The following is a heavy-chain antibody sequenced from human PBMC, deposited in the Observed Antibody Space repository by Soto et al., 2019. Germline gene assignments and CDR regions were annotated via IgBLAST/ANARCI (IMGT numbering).Heavy chain of an antibody. CDR3: EGYCISTSCPYYYYYGMDV. V-gene: IGHV3-30*03. J-gene: IGHJ6*02. CDR1: GFTFSSYG. CDR2: ISYDGSNK. Sequence: QVQLVESGGGVVQPGRSLRLSCAASGFTFSSYGMHWVRQAPGKGLEWVAVISYDGSNKYYADSVKGRFTISRDNSNNTLYLQMNSLRAEDTAVYYCEGYCISTSCPYYYYYGMDVWGQGTTVTVSS. D-gene: IGHD2-2*01.